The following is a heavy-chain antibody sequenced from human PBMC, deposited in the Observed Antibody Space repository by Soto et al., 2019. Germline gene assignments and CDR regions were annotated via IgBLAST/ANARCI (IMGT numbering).Heavy chain of an antibody. CDR2: IIPILGIT. CDR3: RCFYGSGSYYHLDY. V-gene: IGHV1-69*02. CDR1: GGTFSSYT. Sequence: QVQLVQSGAEVKKPGSSVKVSCKASGGTFSSYTISWVRQAPGQGLEWMGRIIPILGITNYAQKFQGRVTITADRSTSTAYMELSSLRSEDTAVYYCRCFYGSGSYYHLDYWGQGTLVTVSS. J-gene: IGHJ4*02. D-gene: IGHD3-10*01.